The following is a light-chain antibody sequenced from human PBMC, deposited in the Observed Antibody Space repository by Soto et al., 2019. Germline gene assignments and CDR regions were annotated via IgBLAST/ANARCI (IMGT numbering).Light chain of an antibody. J-gene: IGKJ1*01. CDR1: QSISSW. CDR2: DAS. CDR3: QQYNRGT. V-gene: IGKV1-5*01. Sequence: DIQMTQSPSTLSASVGDRVTITCRASQSISSWLAWYQQKPGKAPKLLIYDASSLESGVPSRFSGSGSGTEFTLTISSLQPDDFATYYCQQYNRGTFGQGTKVDNK.